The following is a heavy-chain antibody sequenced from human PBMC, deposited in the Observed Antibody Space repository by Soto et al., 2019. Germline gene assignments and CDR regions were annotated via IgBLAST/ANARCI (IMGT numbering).Heavy chain of an antibody. D-gene: IGHD5-12*01. CDR2: ISGSGGST. Sequence: GESLKISCAASGFTFSSYAMSWVRQAPGKGLEWVSAISGSGGSTYYADSVKGRFTISRDNSKNTLYLQMNSLRAEDTAVYYCAKHGAIVATIAFDIWGQGTMVTVSS. J-gene: IGHJ3*02. V-gene: IGHV3-23*01. CDR1: GFTFSSYA. CDR3: AKHGAIVATIAFDI.